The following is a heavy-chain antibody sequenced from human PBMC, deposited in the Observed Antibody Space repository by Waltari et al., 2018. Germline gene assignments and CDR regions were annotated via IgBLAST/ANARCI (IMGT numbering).Heavy chain of an antibody. J-gene: IGHJ6*02. D-gene: IGHD6-13*01. CDR3: ARALDVIAAAGYYYYYGMDV. CDR1: GYTFTSYD. V-gene: IGHV1-8*01. CDR2: MNPNSGNT. Sequence: QVQLVQSGAEVKKPGASVKVSCKASGYTFTSYDINWVRQATGQGLEWMGWMNPNSGNTGDAQKFQGRVTMTRNTSISTAYMELSSLRSDDTAVYYCARALDVIAAAGYYYYYGMDVWGQGTTVTVSS.